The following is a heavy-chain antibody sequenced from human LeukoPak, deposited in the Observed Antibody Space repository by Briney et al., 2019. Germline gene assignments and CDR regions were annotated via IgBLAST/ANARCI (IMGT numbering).Heavy chain of an antibody. CDR1: GYTFTGYY. CDR3: ARDRKLKSGADYGGNSGNPYYFDY. Sequence: ASVKVSCKASGYTFTGYYMHWVRQAPGQGLEWMGIINPSGGSTSYAQKFQGRVTMTRDMSTSTVYMELSSLRSEDTAVYCCARDRKLKSGADYGGNSGNPYYFDYWGQGTLVTVSS. J-gene: IGHJ4*02. CDR2: INPSGGST. D-gene: IGHD4-23*01. V-gene: IGHV1-46*01.